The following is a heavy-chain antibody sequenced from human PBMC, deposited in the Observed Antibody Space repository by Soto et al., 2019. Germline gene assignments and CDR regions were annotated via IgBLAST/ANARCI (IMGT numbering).Heavy chain of an antibody. CDR1: GFTFNCSV. J-gene: IGHJ4*02. Sequence: PGVSRRRSWAASGFTFNCSVVHWVRQASGKGLEWVGRIRSKANSYATAYAASVKGRFTISRDDSKNTAYLQMNSLKTDDTAVYYCTSSNLYYWGQGTLVTVSS. V-gene: IGHV3-73*01. CDR2: IRSKANSYAT. CDR3: TSSNLYY.